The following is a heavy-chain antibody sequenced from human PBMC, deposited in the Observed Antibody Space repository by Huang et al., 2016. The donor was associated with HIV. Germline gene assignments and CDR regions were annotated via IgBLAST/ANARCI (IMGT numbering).Heavy chain of an antibody. D-gene: IGHD6-19*01. Sequence: QVQLVESGGGVVQPGRSLRLSCASSGFIFSNYGMHWVRQARGKGLDWVGLISYDGSNKYYTDSVKGRFSISRDNSKNTLYLQMNSLRAEDTAVYYCALKGDSSGWEYFRHWGQGTLVTVSS. J-gene: IGHJ1*01. CDR2: ISYDGSNK. V-gene: IGHV3-30*03. CDR1: GFIFSNYG. CDR3: ALKGDSSGWEYFRH.